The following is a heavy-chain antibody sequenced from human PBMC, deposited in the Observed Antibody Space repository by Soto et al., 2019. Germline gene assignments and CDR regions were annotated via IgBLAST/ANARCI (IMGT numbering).Heavy chain of an antibody. CDR3: ARLDRTSYVLLWFGELSPYGMDV. J-gene: IGHJ6*02. CDR1: GYSFTSYW. V-gene: IGHV5-51*01. Sequence: PGESLKISCKGSGYSFTSYWIGWVRQMPGKGLEWMGIIYPGDSDTRYSPSFQGQVTISADKSISTAYLQWSSLKASDTAMYYCARLDRTSYVLLWFGELSPYGMDVWGQGTTVTVSS. CDR2: IYPGDSDT. D-gene: IGHD3-10*01.